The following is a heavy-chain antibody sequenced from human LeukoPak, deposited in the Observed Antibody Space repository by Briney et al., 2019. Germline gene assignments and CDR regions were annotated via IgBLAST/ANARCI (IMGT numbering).Heavy chain of an antibody. CDR1: GFTFSDHY. J-gene: IGHJ5*02. V-gene: IGHV3-72*01. CDR3: ASLYGSGKRWVDP. Sequence: PGGSLRLSCAASGFTFSDHYMDWVRQAPGKGLEWVGRTRNKANSYTTEYAASVKGRFTISRDDSKNSLYLQMNSLKTEDTAVYYCASLYGSGKRWVDPWGQGTPVTVSS. D-gene: IGHD3-10*01. CDR2: TRNKANSYTT.